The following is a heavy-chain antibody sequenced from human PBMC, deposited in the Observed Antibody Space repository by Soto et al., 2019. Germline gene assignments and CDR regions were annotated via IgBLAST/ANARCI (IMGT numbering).Heavy chain of an antibody. CDR3: ARVGRGIGGYYYVMDV. J-gene: IGHJ6*02. V-gene: IGHV5-51*01. CDR1: GYSFTSYR. Sequence: PGESLKISCKGSGYSFTSYRIGWVRQTPGKGLEWMGIIYPGDSDTRYSPSFQGQVTISAAKSISTAYLQWSSLKASDTAMYYCARVGRGIGGYYYVMDVWGQGSTVTVSS. CDR2: IYPGDSDT. D-gene: IGHD3-16*01.